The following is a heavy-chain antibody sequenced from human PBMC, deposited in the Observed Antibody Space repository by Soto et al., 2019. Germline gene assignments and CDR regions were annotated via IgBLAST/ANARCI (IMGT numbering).Heavy chain of an antibody. CDR3: ARPPMADYGVYYFDY. V-gene: IGHV3-7*01. CDR1: GFTFSSYW. Sequence: GGSLRLSCAASGFTFSSYWMSWVRQAPGKGLEWVANIKQDGSEKYYVDSVKGRFTISRDNAKNSLYLQMNSLRAEDTAVYYCARPPMADYGVYYFDYCGQGTLVTVSS. D-gene: IGHD4-17*01. J-gene: IGHJ4*02. CDR2: IKQDGSEK.